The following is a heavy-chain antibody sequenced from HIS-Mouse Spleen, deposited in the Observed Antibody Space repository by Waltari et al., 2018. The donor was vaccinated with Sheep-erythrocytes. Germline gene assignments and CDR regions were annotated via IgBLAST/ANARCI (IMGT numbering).Heavy chain of an antibody. CDR1: GYTFTSYD. J-gene: IGHJ5*02. V-gene: IGHV1-8*01. CDR2: MNPNRGNT. CDR3: ARGIAAAGTDWFDP. Sequence: QVQLVQSGAEVKKPGASVKVSCKASGYTFTSYDINWVRQATGQGLEWMGWMNPNRGNTGYEQKVQGRVTMTRNTSISTAYMELSSLRSEDTAVYYCARGIAAAGTDWFDPWGQGTLVTVSS. D-gene: IGHD6-13*01.